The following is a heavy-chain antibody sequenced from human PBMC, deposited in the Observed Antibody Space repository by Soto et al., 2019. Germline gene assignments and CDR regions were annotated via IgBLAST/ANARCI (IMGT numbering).Heavy chain of an antibody. CDR2: INANSGDT. J-gene: IGHJ4*02. CDR1: GYSFSGDY. D-gene: IGHD6-19*01. V-gene: IGHV1-2*02. CDR3: ARGGALDGTSPPFNH. Sequence: EASGKVSCKGAGYSFSGDYMHWIRQAPGQGPEWLGWINANSGDTDRAPKFQDRLTMTRDTSISTAYMELSRLRSDDTAVYYCARGGALDGTSPPFNHWGQGTLVTVSS.